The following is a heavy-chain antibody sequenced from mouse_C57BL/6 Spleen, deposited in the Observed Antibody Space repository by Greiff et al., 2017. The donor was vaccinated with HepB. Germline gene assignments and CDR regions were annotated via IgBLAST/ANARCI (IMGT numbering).Heavy chain of an antibody. V-gene: IGHV5-4*01. CDR1: GFTFSSYA. CDR2: ISDGGSYT. CDR3: ARDRTGTKAMDY. J-gene: IGHJ4*01. Sequence: EVMLVESGGGLVKPGGSLKLSCAASGFTFSSYAMSWFRQTPDKRLEWVATISDGGSYTYYPDNVKGRFTISRDNAKNNLYLQMSHLKSEDTAMYYCARDRTGTKAMDYWGQGTSVTVSS. D-gene: IGHD4-1*01.